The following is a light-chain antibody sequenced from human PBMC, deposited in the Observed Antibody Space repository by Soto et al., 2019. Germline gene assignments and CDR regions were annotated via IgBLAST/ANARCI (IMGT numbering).Light chain of an antibody. J-gene: IGKJ1*01. CDR2: KAS. V-gene: IGKV1-5*03. CDR1: QSISSW. CDR3: QHHGT. Sequence: DSQMTQSPSTPSASVGDRVTITCRASQSISSWLAWYQQKPGKAPKLLIYKASSLESGVPSRFSGSGSGTEFTLTISSLQPDDFATYYCQHHGTFGQGTKVDIK.